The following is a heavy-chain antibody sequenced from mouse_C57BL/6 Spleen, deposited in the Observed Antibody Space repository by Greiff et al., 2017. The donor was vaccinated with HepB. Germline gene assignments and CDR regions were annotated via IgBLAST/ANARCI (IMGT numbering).Heavy chain of an antibody. V-gene: IGHV1-50*01. CDR3: ARYGTAQVPDY. J-gene: IGHJ2*01. Sequence: QVHVKQPGAELVKPGASVKLSCKASGYTFTSYWMQWVKQRPGQGLEWIGEIDPSDSYTNYNQKFKGKATLTVDTSSSTAYMQLSSLTSEDSAVYYCARYGTAQVPDYWGQGTTLTVSS. CDR2: IDPSDSYT. CDR1: GYTFTSYW. D-gene: IGHD3-2*02.